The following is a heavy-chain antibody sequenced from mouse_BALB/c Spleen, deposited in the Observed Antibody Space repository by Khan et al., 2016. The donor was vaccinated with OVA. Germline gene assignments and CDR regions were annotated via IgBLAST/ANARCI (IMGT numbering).Heavy chain of an antibody. Sequence: EVELVESGPGLVKPSQSLSLTCSVTGYSITSGYYWNWIRQFPGNKLEWMGYISYDGSNNYNPSLKNRISITRDTPKNQFFLMLNSVTTEDTATYYCARDYRPRYFDVWGAGTSVTVSS. CDR1: GYSITSGYY. CDR3: ARDYRPRYFDV. V-gene: IGHV3-6*02. CDR2: ISYDGSN. J-gene: IGHJ1*01.